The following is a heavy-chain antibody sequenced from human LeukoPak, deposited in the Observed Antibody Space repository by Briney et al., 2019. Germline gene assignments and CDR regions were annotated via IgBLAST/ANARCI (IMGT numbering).Heavy chain of an antibody. V-gene: IGHV4-59*01. J-gene: IGHJ1*01. CDR3: ARARARYFDWLD. Sequence: SETLSFTCTGSGFSISSYYWSWLRQPPGKGLEGIGYIYYSGSTNYNPSLKSRVTISVDTSKNQCSLKLSSVTAADTAVYHCARARARYFDWLDWGQGALFTVSS. CDR1: GFSISSYY. D-gene: IGHD3-9*01. CDR2: IYYSGST.